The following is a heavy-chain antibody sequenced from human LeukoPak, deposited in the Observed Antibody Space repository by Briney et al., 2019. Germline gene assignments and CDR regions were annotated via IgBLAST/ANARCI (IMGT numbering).Heavy chain of an antibody. V-gene: IGHV3-23*01. Sequence: GGSLRLSCAASGFTFSNYAMCWVRQAPGKGLEWVSGISGSGDSTFYADSVKGRFTISRDNSRNTLYLQMSSLRPEDTAVYYCTKWSGFGDDWGQGTLVTVSS. CDR3: TKWSGFGDD. CDR1: GFTFSNYA. J-gene: IGHJ4*02. CDR2: ISGSGDST. D-gene: IGHD3-10*01.